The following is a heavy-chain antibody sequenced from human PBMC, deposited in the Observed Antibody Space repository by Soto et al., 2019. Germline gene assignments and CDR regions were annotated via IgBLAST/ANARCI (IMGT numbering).Heavy chain of an antibody. D-gene: IGHD2-8*01. V-gene: IGHV1-58*01. J-gene: IGHJ4*02. Sequence: SVKVSCKASGFTFTSSAFQWVRQARGQRLEWIGWIAVGSGYTNYAQRFQDRVTLTRDMSTATTYMELSRLTSEDTAIYYCAADATAWQQMVPSDYWGQGTLATVSS. CDR3: AADATAWQQMVPSDY. CDR1: GFTFTSSA. CDR2: IAVGSGYT.